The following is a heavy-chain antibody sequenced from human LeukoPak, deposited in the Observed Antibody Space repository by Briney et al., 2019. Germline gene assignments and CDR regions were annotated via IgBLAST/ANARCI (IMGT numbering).Heavy chain of an antibody. J-gene: IGHJ4*02. D-gene: IGHD3-22*01. CDR3: ARRGYNDYSGFNY. V-gene: IGHV3-21*06. CDR2: ISGSSDDI. CDR1: EFTFSSYS. Sequence: PGGSLRLSCAGSEFTFSSYSMHWVRQAPGKGLEWVSSISGSSDDIYYADSVKGRFTVSRDNSKNSLYLQMKRLRAEDTALYYFARRGYNDYSGFNYWGQETLVTVPS.